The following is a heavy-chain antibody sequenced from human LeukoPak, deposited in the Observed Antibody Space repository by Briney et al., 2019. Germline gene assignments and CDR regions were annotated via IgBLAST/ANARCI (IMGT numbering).Heavy chain of an antibody. V-gene: IGHV1-69*04. CDR3: AREDWNHVNGMDV. Sequence: SVKVSCKASGGTFSSYTISWVRQAPGQGLEWMGRIIPILGIANYAQKFQGRVTITADKSTSTAYMELSSLRSEDTAVYYCAREDWNHVNGMDVWGQGTTVTVSS. CDR1: GGTFSSYT. D-gene: IGHD1-1*01. CDR2: IIPILGIA. J-gene: IGHJ6*02.